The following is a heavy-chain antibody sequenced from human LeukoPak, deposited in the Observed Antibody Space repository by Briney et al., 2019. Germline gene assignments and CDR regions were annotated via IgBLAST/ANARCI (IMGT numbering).Heavy chain of an antibody. D-gene: IGHD3-22*01. Sequence: ASVKVSCKASGYTFTGYYMHWVRQAPGQGLEWMGWINPNSGGTNYAQKFQGRVTMTRDTSISTAYMELSRLRSDDTAVYYCAREYYYDFGPPQHWGQGTLFTVSS. V-gene: IGHV1-2*02. J-gene: IGHJ4*02. CDR2: INPNSGGT. CDR1: GYTFTGYY. CDR3: AREYYYDFGPPQH.